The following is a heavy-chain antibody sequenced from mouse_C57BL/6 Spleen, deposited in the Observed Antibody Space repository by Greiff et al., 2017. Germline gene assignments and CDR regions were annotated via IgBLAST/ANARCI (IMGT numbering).Heavy chain of an antibody. Sequence: EVKLVESGGGLVQPGGSLSLSCAASGFTFTDYYMSWVRQPPGKALAWLGFIRNKANGYTTEYSASVKGRFTISRDNSQSILYLHMNALRAEDSATYYCARYILHYYYGSSYGDWYFEVWGTGTTVTVSS. CDR3: ARYILHYYYGSSYGDWYFEV. D-gene: IGHD1-1*01. CDR1: GFTFTDYY. V-gene: IGHV7-3*01. J-gene: IGHJ1*03. CDR2: IRNKANGYTT.